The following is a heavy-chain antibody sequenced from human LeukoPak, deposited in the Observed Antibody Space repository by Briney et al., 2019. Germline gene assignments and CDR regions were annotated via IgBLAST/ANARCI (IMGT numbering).Heavy chain of an antibody. CDR2: IIPIFGTA. CDR1: GGTLSSYA. CDR3: ARVLGSGSFPPN. D-gene: IGHD3-10*02. Sequence: SVKISCKASGGTLSSYAISWVRQAPGQGLEWMGRIIPIFGTANYAQKFQSRVTITADKSTSTAYMELSSLRSEDTAVYYCARVLGSGSFPPNWGQGTLVTVSS. J-gene: IGHJ4*02. V-gene: IGHV1-69*06.